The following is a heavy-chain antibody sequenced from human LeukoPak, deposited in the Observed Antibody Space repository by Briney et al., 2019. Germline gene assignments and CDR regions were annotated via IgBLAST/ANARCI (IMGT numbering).Heavy chain of an antibody. V-gene: IGHV3-74*01. J-gene: IGHJ5*02. D-gene: IGHD3-10*01. Sequence: GGSLRLSCAASGFTFSSYWMHWVRQAPGKGLVWVSRINSDGSSTSYADSVKGRFTISRDNAKNTLYLQMNSLRAEDTAVYYCARWEMEYYYGSGSYYNWFDPWGQGTLVTVSS. CDR2: INSDGSST. CDR3: ARWEMEYYYGSGSYYNWFDP. CDR1: GFTFSSYW.